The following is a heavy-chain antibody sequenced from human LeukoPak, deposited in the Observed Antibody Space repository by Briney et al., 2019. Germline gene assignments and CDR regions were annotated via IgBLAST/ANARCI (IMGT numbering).Heavy chain of an antibody. D-gene: IGHD5-18*01. V-gene: IGHV4-59*01. Sequence: PSETLSLTCTVSGGSISSYYWSWIRQPPGKGLEWIGYIYYSGSTNYNPSLKSRVTISVDTSKNQFSLKLSSVTAADTAVYYCARDIRGYSYGPLGYWGQGTLVTVSS. CDR3: ARDIRGYSYGPLGY. CDR1: GGSISSYY. CDR2: IYYSGST. J-gene: IGHJ4*02.